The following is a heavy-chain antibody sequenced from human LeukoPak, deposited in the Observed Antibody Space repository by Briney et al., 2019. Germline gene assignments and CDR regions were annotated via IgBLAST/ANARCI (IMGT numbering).Heavy chain of an antibody. V-gene: IGHV1-2*02. CDR3: ARTLLPRYYYDSSGYSLDAFDI. J-gene: IGHJ3*02. CDR2: INPNSGGT. Sequence: GASVKVSCKASGYTFTGYYMHWVRQAPGQELEWMGWINPNSGGTNYAQKFQGRVTMTRDTSISTAYMELSRLRSDDTAVYYCARTLLPRYYYDSSGYSLDAFDIWGQGTMVTVSS. D-gene: IGHD3-22*01. CDR1: GYTFTGYY.